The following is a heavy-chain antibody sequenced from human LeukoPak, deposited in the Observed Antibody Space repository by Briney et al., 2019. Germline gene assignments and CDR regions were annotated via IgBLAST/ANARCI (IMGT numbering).Heavy chain of an antibody. Sequence: GRPLRLSCAASGFTFSGYTMHWVRQAPGKGLEWVAFISSDGRYKSHADSVKGRCTISRDNSKNTLYLQMNSLRPEDTAVYYCARARSIVGVSPFQHWGQGTLVTVSS. D-gene: IGHD1-26*01. CDR1: GFTFSGYT. J-gene: IGHJ1*01. V-gene: IGHV3-30*04. CDR2: ISSDGRYK. CDR3: ARARSIVGVSPFQH.